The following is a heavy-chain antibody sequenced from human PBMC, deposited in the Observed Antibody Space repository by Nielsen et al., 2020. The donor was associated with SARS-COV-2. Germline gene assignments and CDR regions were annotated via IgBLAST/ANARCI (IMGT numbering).Heavy chain of an antibody. CDR3: ARDLSWFGELLSYYYYYGMDV. D-gene: IGHD3-10*01. CDR1: GYTFTSYA. J-gene: IGHJ6*02. V-gene: IGHV1-2*02. Sequence: ASVKVSCKASGYTFTSYAMHWVRQAPGQGLEWMGWINPNSGGTNYAQKFQGRVTMTRDTSISTAYMELSSLRSEDTAVYYCARDLSWFGELLSYYYYYGMDVWGQGTTVTVSS. CDR2: INPNSGGT.